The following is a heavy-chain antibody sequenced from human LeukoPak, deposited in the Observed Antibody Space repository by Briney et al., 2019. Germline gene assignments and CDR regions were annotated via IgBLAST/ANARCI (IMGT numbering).Heavy chain of an antibody. J-gene: IGHJ5*02. CDR2: INPNGGGT. D-gene: IGHD3-10*01. CDR1: GYTFTGYY. Sequence: ASVKVSCKASGYTFTGYYMHWVRQAPGQGLEWMGWINPNGGGTNYAQKFQGRVTMTRDTSISTAYMELSRLRSDDTAVYYCARGTTMVRGVITFDPWGQGTLVTVSS. V-gene: IGHV1-2*02. CDR3: ARGTTMVRGVITFDP.